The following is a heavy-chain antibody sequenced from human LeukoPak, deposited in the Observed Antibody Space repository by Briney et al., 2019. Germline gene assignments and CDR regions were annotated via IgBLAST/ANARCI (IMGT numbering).Heavy chain of an antibody. V-gene: IGHV3-74*01. Sequence: GASMRLPCAASGFTFSSYWMHWVRQAPGEGLVWVSRINTDGSSTSYAASVKGRFTISRDNAKNTLYLQMNSLRAEDTAVYYCARAAVYDYGDYWGQGTLVTVSS. J-gene: IGHJ4*02. CDR2: INTDGSST. CDR1: GFTFSSYW. D-gene: IGHD3-16*01. CDR3: ARAAVYDYGDY.